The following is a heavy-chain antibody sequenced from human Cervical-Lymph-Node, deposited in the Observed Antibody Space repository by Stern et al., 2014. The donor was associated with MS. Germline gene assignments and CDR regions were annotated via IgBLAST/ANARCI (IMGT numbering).Heavy chain of an antibody. CDR1: GDSLSRFA. D-gene: IGHD6-19*01. CDR2: IIPISGKA. CDR3: ASSYTGWDNPFHFYGMDV. J-gene: IGHJ6*02. Sequence: DQLVESGAEVKKPGSSVKVSCKASGDSLSRFAISWVRQAPGQGLECMGGIIPISGKANYAQKFQGRVKLIADESTSTAYMELSSLKSEDAAVYYCASSYTGWDNPFHFYGMDVWGQGTTVTVSS. V-gene: IGHV1-69*01.